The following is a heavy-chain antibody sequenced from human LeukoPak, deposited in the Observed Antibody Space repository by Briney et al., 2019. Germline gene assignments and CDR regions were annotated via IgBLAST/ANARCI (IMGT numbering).Heavy chain of an antibody. CDR1: GYTFTSYA. CDR3: ARDFYAWGSYPPPNDAFDI. J-gene: IGHJ3*02. CDR2: INTNTGNP. Sequence: ASVRVSCRASGYTFTSYAMNWVRQAPGQGLEWMGWINTNTGNPTYAQGFTGRFVFSLDTSVSTAYLQISSLKAEDTAVYYCARDFYAWGSYPPPNDAFDIWGQGTMVTVSS. V-gene: IGHV7-4-1*02. D-gene: IGHD3-16*02.